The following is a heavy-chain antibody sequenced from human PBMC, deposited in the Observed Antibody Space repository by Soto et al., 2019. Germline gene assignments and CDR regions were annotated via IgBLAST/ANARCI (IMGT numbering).Heavy chain of an antibody. CDR2: IGAGT. Sequence: SVKVSCKAAGYTFSTFYMHWVRQASGQGPEWMGIIGAGTIYAQKFQGRVTMTRDTSTSTVYMELSSLRSEDTAVYYCASGYCSGGSCCYFGCWDQGTLVTAAS. CDR1: GYTFSTFY. CDR3: ASGYCSGGSCCYFGC. V-gene: IGHV1-46*01. D-gene: IGHD2-15*01. J-gene: IGHJ4*02.